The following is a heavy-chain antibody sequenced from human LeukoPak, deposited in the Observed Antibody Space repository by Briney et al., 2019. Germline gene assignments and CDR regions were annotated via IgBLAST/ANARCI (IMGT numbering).Heavy chain of an antibody. CDR2: ISYDGRNE. CDR1: GFSFSSYA. V-gene: IGHV3-30-3*01. Sequence: GGSLRLSCAASGFSFSSYAMHWVRQAPGKGLEWVAVISYDGRNEYYADSVKGRFTISRDISMNTLYLQMNSLRPEDSAVYYCARGGVLLWFGESGGGYYFDYWGQGTLVTVSS. CDR3: ARGGVLLWFGESGGGYYFDY. J-gene: IGHJ4*02. D-gene: IGHD3-10*01.